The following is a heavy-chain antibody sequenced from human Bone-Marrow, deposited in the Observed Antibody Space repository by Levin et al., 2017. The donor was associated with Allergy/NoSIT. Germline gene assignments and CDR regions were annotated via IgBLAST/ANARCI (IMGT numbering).Heavy chain of an antibody. CDR1: GFTFSNYG. CDR3: AKDFLLLWGSCSDS. D-gene: IGHD3-16*01. V-gene: IGHV3-23*01. J-gene: IGHJ4*02. CDR2: ITGSGGSA. Sequence: QSGGSLRLSCAASGFTFSNYGMSWVRQAPGKGLEWVAGITGSGGSAKYSDSVKGRFSISRDNSKNTLHLQMNSLRAEDTGIYYCAKDFLLLWGSCSDSWGQGTLVTVSS.